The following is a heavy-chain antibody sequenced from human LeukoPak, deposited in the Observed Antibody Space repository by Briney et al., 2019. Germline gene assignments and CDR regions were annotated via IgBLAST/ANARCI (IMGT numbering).Heavy chain of an antibody. D-gene: IGHD3-10*01. V-gene: IGHV4-59*08. CDR1: GGSMSSYY. Sequence: KPSETLSLTCTVSGGSMSSYYWTWIRQPPGKGLEWIGYIYYTGNTNYNTSLKSRVTISADTSKNQFSLKLNSVTAADTAVYYCARRARATVRGDYFDYWGQGTLVTVSS. CDR3: ARRARATVRGDYFDY. CDR2: IYYTGNT. J-gene: IGHJ4*02.